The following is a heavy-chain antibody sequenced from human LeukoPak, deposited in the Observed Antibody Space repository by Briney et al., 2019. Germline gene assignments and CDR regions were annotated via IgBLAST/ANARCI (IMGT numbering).Heavy chain of an antibody. D-gene: IGHD5-12*01. CDR3: AKASDIVATSFGNY. Sequence: PGGSLRLSCAASGFTFSSYAMSWVRQASGEGLEWVSAISGSGGSTYYADSVKGRFTISRYNSKNTLYLQMNSLRAEDTAVYYCAKASDIVATSFGNYWGQGTLVTVSS. V-gene: IGHV3-23*01. CDR1: GFTFSSYA. CDR2: ISGSGGST. J-gene: IGHJ4*02.